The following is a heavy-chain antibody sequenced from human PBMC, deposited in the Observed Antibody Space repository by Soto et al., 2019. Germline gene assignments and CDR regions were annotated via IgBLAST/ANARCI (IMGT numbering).Heavy chain of an antibody. J-gene: IGHJ6*02. CDR2: IFFTGAT. D-gene: IGHD3-10*01. Sequence: QVHLQESGPGLVKPSGSLSLICIVSGDSVTFGHHYWSWIRHPPGKGLEWIGHIFFTGATNYSPSLKSRVTMSVDSSKRQFSLNLTSVTAADSAIYYCARARPDSAGSSLGRRLDVWGQGTTVTVSS. V-gene: IGHV4-61*01. CDR3: ARARPDSAGSSLGRRLDV. CDR1: GDSVTFGHHY.